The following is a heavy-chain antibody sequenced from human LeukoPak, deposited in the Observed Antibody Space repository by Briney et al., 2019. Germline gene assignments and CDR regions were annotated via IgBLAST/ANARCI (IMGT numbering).Heavy chain of an antibody. Sequence: SETLSLTCTVSGGSISSGGYYWSWIRQHPGKGLEWIGYIFYSGGTYYNPSLKSRVTVSVDKSKNQFSLDLSSVTAADTAVYYCARAYDFWSGYSPWFDPWGQGTLVTVSS. CDR1: GGSISSGGYY. CDR3: ARAYDFWSGYSPWFDP. J-gene: IGHJ5*02. D-gene: IGHD3-3*01. V-gene: IGHV4-31*03. CDR2: IFYSGGT.